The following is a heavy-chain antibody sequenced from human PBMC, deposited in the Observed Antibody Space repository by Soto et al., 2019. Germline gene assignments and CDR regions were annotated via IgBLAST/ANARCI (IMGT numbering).Heavy chain of an antibody. V-gene: IGHV4-39*01. CDR1: GGSISSSSYY. D-gene: IGHD3-9*01. J-gene: IGHJ4*02. CDR2: IYYSGST. Sequence: SETLSLTCTVSGGSISSSSYYWGWIRQPPGKGLEWIGSIYYSGSTYYNPSLKSRVTISVDTSKNQFSLKLSSVTAAETAVYYCARRHEYFDWLLPDNDYWGQGTLVTVSS. CDR3: ARRHEYFDWLLPDNDY.